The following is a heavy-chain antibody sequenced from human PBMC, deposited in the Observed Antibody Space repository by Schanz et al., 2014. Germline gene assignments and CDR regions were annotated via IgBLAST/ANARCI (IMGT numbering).Heavy chain of an antibody. J-gene: IGHJ4*02. CDR2: ISSSGST. Sequence: EGQLLESGGGLVQPGGSLRLSCAASGFTFSSYGMSRVCQAPGKGLEWVSGISSSGSTYYADSVKGRFTISRDNSKNTVYLQMNRLRAEDTAVYYCVRDTDYHFDYWGQGTLVTVSS. CDR1: GFTFSSYG. D-gene: IGHD4-17*01. CDR3: VRDTDYHFDY. V-gene: IGHV3-23*01.